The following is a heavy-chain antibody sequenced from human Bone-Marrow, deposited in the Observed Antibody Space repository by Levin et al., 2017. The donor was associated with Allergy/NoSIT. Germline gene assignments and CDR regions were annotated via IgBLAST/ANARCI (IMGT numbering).Heavy chain of an antibody. CDR2: ISYDGSNK. CDR3: AKDSLWFGELLGGFDY. CDR1: GFTFSSYG. D-gene: IGHD3-10*01. J-gene: IGHJ4*02. V-gene: IGHV3-30*18. Sequence: GESLKISCAASGFTFSSYGMHWVRQAPGKGLEWVAVISYDGSNKYYADSVKGRFTISRDNSKNTLYLQMNSLRAEDTAVYYCAKDSLWFGELLGGFDYWGQGTLVTVSS.